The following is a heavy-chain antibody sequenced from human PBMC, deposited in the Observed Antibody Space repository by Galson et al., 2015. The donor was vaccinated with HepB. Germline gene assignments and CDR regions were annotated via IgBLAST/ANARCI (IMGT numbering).Heavy chain of an antibody. V-gene: IGHV1-69*06. CDR3: ARASISGSYRFDY. J-gene: IGHJ4*02. Sequence: SVKVSCKASGGTFSSYAISWVRQAPGQGLEWMGGIILMFGTANYAQKFQGRVTITADKSTSTAYMELNSLRSEDTAVYYCARASISGSYRFDYWGQGTLVTVSS. D-gene: IGHD1-26*01. CDR1: GGTFSSYA. CDR2: IILMFGTA.